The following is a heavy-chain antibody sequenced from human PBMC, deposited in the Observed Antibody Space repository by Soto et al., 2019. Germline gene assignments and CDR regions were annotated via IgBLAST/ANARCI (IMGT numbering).Heavy chain of an antibody. Sequence: EVQLVESGGGWAQPGGSLRLSCTAYGFTFSTHGINWVRQAPGKGLEWVSYISGSSRVIYHADSVKGRFTISRDNAENSLYLQMNSLRDEDTAVYYCARSIEAARDGMDVWGQGTTVTVSS. CDR2: ISGSSRVI. V-gene: IGHV3-48*02. CDR3: ARSIEAARDGMDV. J-gene: IGHJ6*02. D-gene: IGHD1-26*01. CDR1: GFTFSTHG.